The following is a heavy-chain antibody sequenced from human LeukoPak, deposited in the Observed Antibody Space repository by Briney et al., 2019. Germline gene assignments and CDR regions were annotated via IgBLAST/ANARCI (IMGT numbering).Heavy chain of an antibody. CDR2: ISSGSHYI. D-gene: IGHD4-23*01. V-gene: IGHV3-21*01. CDR3: ATPPLVTWFDP. CDR1: GFTFSSYT. Sequence: KAGGSLRLSCVASGFTFSSYTMNWDRQAPGKGLEWVSSISSGSHYIDYADSVRGRFTISRDNAENSLHLHMSSLRAEDTAVYYCATPPLVTWFDPWGQGTLVTVSS. J-gene: IGHJ5*02.